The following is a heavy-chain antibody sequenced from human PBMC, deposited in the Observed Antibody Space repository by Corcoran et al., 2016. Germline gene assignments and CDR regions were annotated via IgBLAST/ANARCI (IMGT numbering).Heavy chain of an antibody. Sequence: QVQLVQSGAEVKKPGASVKVSCKASGYTFTGYYMHWVRQAPGQGLEWMGWINPNSGGTNYVQKFQGRVTMTRDTSISTAYMELSRLRSDDTAVYYCARGGGDGYNPPPFDYWGQGTLVTVSS. V-gene: IGHV1-2*02. D-gene: IGHD5-12*01. CDR3: ARGGGDGYNPPPFDY. CDR2: INPNSGGT. CDR1: GYTFTGYY. J-gene: IGHJ4*02.